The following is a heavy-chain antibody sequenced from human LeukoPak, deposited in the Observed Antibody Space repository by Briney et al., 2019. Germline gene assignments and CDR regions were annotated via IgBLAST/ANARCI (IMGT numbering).Heavy chain of an antibody. CDR2: ISWNSGSI. CDR3: AKSIIDYDSSGYRSAFDI. Sequence: GGSLRLSCAASGFTFDDYAMHWVRQAPGKGLEWVSGISWNSGSIGYADSVKGRFTISRDDAKNSLYLQMNSLRAEDMALYYCAKSIIDYDSSGYRSAFDIWGQGTLVTVSS. D-gene: IGHD3-22*01. J-gene: IGHJ3*02. CDR1: GFTFDDYA. V-gene: IGHV3-9*03.